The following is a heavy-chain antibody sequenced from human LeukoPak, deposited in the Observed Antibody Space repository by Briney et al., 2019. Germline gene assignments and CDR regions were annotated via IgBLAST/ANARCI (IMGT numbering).Heavy chain of an antibody. Sequence: SETLSLTCIVSGVSISSISSNNYHWGWIRQPPGKGLEWIGSIYYSGSTYYNPSLKSRVTISVDTSKNQFSLKLSSVTAADTALYYCAREMGVVTAHGIDVWGQGTTVTVSS. CDR2: IYYSGST. J-gene: IGHJ6*02. D-gene: IGHD4-23*01. CDR3: AREMGVVTAHGIDV. V-gene: IGHV4-39*02. CDR1: GVSISSISSNNYH.